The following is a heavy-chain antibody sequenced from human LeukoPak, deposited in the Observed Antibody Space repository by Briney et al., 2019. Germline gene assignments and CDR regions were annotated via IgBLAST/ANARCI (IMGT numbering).Heavy chain of an antibody. J-gene: IGHJ1*01. V-gene: IGHV1-18*01. CDR3: ARGSYDSSDFEYFHH. CDR2: ISAYNGNT. D-gene: IGHD3-22*01. Sequence: ASVKVSCKASGYTFTSYAITWVRQAPGQGLEWMGWISAYNGNTNYAPNLQGRVTMTTDTSTSTAYMELNRLRSDDTAVYYCARGSYDSSDFEYFHHWGQGTLVTVSS. CDR1: GYTFTSYA.